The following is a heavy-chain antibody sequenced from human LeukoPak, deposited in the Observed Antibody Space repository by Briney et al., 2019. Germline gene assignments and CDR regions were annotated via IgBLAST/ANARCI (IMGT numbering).Heavy chain of an antibody. Sequence: GESLKISCKGSGYSFTSYWISWVRQMPGKGLEWMGRIDPSDSYTNYSPSFQGHVTISADKSISTAYLQWSSLKASDTAMYYCAKHEQVDTSLEDWGQGTLVTVSS. CDR3: AKHEQVDTSLED. V-gene: IGHV5-10-1*01. CDR1: GYSFTSYW. CDR2: IDPSDSYT. J-gene: IGHJ4*02. D-gene: IGHD5-18*01.